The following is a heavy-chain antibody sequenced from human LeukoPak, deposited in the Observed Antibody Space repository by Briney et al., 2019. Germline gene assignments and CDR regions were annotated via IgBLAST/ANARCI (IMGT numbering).Heavy chain of an antibody. D-gene: IGHD3-9*01. CDR2: IYTSGST. Sequence: SETLSLTCTVSGGSISSYYWSWIRQPAGKGLEWIWRIYTSGSTNYNPSLKSRVTMSVDTSKNQFSLKLSSVTAAETAVYYCARDKNYDILTGYYRENAFDIWGQGTMVTVSS. J-gene: IGHJ3*02. V-gene: IGHV4-4*07. CDR3: ARDKNYDILTGYYRENAFDI. CDR1: GGSISSYY.